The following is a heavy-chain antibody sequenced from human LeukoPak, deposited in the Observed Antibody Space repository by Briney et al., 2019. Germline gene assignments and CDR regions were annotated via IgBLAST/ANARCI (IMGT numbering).Heavy chain of an antibody. CDR3: ARRAKLYDYGNLE. D-gene: IGHD4-11*01. V-gene: IGHV4-31*02. J-gene: IGHJ4*02. CDR2: IYYSGST. CDR1: GGSISSGGYY. Sequence: SETLSLTWTVSGGSISSGGYYWSWIRQHPGKGLEWIGYIYYSGSTYYNPSLKSRVTISVDTSKNQFSLKLSSVTAADTAVYYCARRAKLYDYGNLEWGQGTLVTVSS.